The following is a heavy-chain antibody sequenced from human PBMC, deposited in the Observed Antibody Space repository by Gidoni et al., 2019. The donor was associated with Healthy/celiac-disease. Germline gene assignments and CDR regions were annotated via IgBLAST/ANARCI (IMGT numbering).Heavy chain of an antibody. V-gene: IGHV4-4*02. CDR2: IYHSGST. Sequence: QVQLQESGPGLVKPSGTLPLTCAVSGGSISSSNWWSWVRQPPGKGLEWIGEIYHSGSTNYNPSLKSRVTISVDKSKNQFSLKLSSVTAADTAVYYCARGPSSSSSFYYYYGMDVWGQGTTVTVSS. CDR3: ARGPSSSSSFYYYYGMDV. CDR1: GGSISSSNW. D-gene: IGHD6-6*01. J-gene: IGHJ6*02.